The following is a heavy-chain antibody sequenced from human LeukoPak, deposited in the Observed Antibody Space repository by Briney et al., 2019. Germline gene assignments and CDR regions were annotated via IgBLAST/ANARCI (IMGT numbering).Heavy chain of an antibody. V-gene: IGHV4-59*12. D-gene: IGHD3-3*01. Sequence: PSETLSLTCTVSGGSISSYYWSWIRQPPGKGLEWIGYIYYSGSTNYNPSLKSRVTISVDTSKNQITLKLSSVTAADTAVYYCARGDFWSGYYSDNWGQGTLVTVSS. J-gene: IGHJ4*02. CDR1: GGSISSYY. CDR2: IYYSGST. CDR3: ARGDFWSGYYSDN.